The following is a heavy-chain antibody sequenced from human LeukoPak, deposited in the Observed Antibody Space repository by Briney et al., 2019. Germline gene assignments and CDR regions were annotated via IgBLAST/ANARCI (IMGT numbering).Heavy chain of an antibody. CDR2: SYTRGST. CDR1: GGSISSDSYY. CDR3: AREYYYGSGVRFDP. V-gene: IGHV4-61*02. D-gene: IGHD3-10*01. J-gene: IGHJ5*02. Sequence: SQTLYLTCTVSGGSISSDSYYWSWIRQPAGKGLEWIWRSYTRGSTNNNPSLKSRVTISVDTSKNQFSLKLSSVTAADTAVYYCAREYYYGSGVRFDPWGQGTLVTVSS.